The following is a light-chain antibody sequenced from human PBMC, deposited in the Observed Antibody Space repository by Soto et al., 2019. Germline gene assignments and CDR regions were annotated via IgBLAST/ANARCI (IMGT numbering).Light chain of an antibody. V-gene: IGKV3-20*01. CDR1: QSVRSRY. Sequence: EFVVTQSPGTLSLSLGERATLSCRTSQSVRSRYLAWYQQKPGQAPTLLIYDASSRPGGIPDRFIGSGSGTDFTLTISRLEPEDFAVYYCQQYGESPYTFGQGTKLEIK. J-gene: IGKJ2*01. CDR2: DAS. CDR3: QQYGESPYT.